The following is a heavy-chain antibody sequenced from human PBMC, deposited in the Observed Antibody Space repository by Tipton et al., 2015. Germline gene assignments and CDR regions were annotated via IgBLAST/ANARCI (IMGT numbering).Heavy chain of an antibody. Sequence: TLSLTCTVSGGSISSGGYYWSWIRQHPGKGLEWIGYIYFSGITNYNPSLKSRVTISVDTSKNQFSLRLSSVTAADTAMYYCAGFCGGDCYLTDFDYWGQGTLVTVSS. CDR1: GGSISSGGYY. V-gene: IGHV4-61*08. CDR2: IYFSGIT. D-gene: IGHD2-21*02. J-gene: IGHJ4*02. CDR3: AGFCGGDCYLTDFDY.